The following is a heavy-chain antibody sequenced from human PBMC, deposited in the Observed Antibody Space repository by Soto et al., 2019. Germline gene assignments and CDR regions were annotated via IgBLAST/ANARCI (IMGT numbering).Heavy chain of an antibody. Sequence: PGGSLRLSCAASGFTFSSYSMNWVRQAPGKGLEWVSSISSSSSYIYYADSVKGRFTISRDNAKNSLYLQMNSLRAEDTAVYYCARDPYSSSWYPTSYYYYGMDVWGQATTVTVSS. CDR3: ARDPYSSSWYPTSYYYYGMDV. CDR2: ISSSSSYI. J-gene: IGHJ6*02. CDR1: GFTFSSYS. D-gene: IGHD6-13*01. V-gene: IGHV3-21*01.